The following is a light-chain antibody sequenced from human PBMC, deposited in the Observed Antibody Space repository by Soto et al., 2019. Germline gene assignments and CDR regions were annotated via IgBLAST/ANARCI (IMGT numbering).Light chain of an antibody. V-gene: IGKV3-11*01. CDR2: DAS. J-gene: IGKJ1*01. CDR1: QSVDSY. CDR3: QQRSNWPT. Sequence: EIVLTQSPATLSLSPGERATLSCRASQSVDSYLAWYQKKPGQAPRLLIYDASNRATGIPARFSGSGSGTDFTLTISSLEPEDFAVYYCQQRSNWPTFGHGTKVEIK.